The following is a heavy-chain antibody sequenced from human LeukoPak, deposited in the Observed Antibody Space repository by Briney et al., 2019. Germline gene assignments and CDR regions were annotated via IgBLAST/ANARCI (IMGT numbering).Heavy chain of an antibody. CDR2: INHSGST. CDR1: GGSFSGYY. J-gene: IGHJ6*03. Sequence: SETLSLTCAVYGGSFSGYYWSWIRQPPGKGLEWIGEINHSGSTNYNPSLKSRVTISVDTSKNQFSLKLSSVTAADTAVYYCARDRPLYCSSTSCYKEDYYYYYMDVWGKGTTVTVSS. CDR3: ARDRPLYCSSTSCYKEDYYYYYMDV. V-gene: IGHV4-34*01. D-gene: IGHD2-2*02.